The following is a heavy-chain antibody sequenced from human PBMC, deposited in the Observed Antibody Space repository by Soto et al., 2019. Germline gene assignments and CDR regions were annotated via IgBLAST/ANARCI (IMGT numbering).Heavy chain of an antibody. J-gene: IGHJ4*02. V-gene: IGHV3-74*01. Sequence: PGGSLRLSCAASGFTFSSYWMHWVRQAPGKGLVWVSRINSDGSSTSYADSVKGRFTISRDNAKNTLYLQMNSLRAEDTAVYYCARGGRYGDLFDYWGQGTLVTVSS. CDR1: GFTFSSYW. D-gene: IGHD4-17*01. CDR3: ARGGRYGDLFDY. CDR2: INSDGSST.